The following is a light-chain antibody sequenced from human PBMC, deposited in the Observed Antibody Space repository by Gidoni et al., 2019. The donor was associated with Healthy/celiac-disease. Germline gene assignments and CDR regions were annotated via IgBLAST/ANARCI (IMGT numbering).Light chain of an antibody. CDR3: CSYAGTDIHYV. CDR1: SSDVGAYKY. J-gene: IGLJ1*01. V-gene: IGLV2-11*01. Sequence: QSALTQPRPVSGSPGQSVTISCTGTSSDVGAYKYVSWYQQYPGKAPKVIIFDVNQRPSGVPDRFSGSKSGNTASLTISGLQAEDEADYYCCSYAGTDIHYVFGTGTRVTVL. CDR2: DVN.